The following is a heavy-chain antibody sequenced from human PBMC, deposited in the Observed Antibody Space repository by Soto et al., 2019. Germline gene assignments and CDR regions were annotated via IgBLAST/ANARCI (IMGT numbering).Heavy chain of an antibody. V-gene: IGHV1-3*01. Sequence: GASVKVSCKASGYTFTSYAMHWVRQAPGQRLEWMGWINAGNGNTKYSQKFQGRVTITRDTSASTAYMELSSLRSEDTAVYYCARARYSSSWSRQPFDYWGQGTLVTVSS. CDR1: GYTFTSYA. CDR3: ARARYSSSWSRQPFDY. CDR2: INAGNGNT. J-gene: IGHJ4*02. D-gene: IGHD6-13*01.